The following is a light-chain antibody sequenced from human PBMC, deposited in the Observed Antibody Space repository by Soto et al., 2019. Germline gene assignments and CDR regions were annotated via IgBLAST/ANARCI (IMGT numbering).Light chain of an antibody. CDR3: HSFDSSLNSYV. CDR1: SSDVGGYNY. J-gene: IGLJ1*01. CDR2: EVS. V-gene: IGLV2-14*01. Sequence: QSVLTQPASVSGSPGQSITISCTGTSSDVGGYNYVSWYQQHPGKAPKLMIYEVSNRPSGVSNRFSGSKSGNTASLTISGLQADDEAFYFCHSFDSSLNSYVFGTGTKVT.